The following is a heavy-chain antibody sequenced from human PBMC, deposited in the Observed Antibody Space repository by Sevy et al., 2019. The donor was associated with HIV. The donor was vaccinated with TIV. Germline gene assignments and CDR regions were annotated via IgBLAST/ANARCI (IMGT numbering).Heavy chain of an antibody. CDR2: ISGRGGST. CDR1: GLTLSSYA. Sequence: GGSLRLSCADSGLTLSSYAMHWVRQAPGKGLEWVSAISGRGGSTYYADSVEGRFTISRDNSKNTLYLQMNSLRAEDTAVYYCAKAPPGHCSSGCCPRAYYYYGMDVWGQGTTVTVSS. V-gene: IGHV3-23*01. D-gene: IGHD2-15*01. J-gene: IGHJ6*02. CDR3: AKAPPGHCSSGCCPRAYYYYGMDV.